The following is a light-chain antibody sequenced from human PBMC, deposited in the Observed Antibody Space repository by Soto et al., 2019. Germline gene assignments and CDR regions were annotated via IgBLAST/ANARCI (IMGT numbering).Light chain of an antibody. V-gene: IGKV3-20*01. CDR3: QQYGTSPIT. CDR2: GVS. CDR1: QSVGSTY. Sequence: EIVLTQSPGTLSLSPGERATLSCRASQSVGSTYLAWYQQKPGQAPKLLIYGVSSRATGIPDRFSGSGSGTDFTLTIIRLAPEDFAVYYCQQYGTSPITFGPGTKVD. J-gene: IGKJ3*01.